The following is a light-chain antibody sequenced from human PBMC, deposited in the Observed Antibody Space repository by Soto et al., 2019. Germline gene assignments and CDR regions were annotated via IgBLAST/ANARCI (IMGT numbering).Light chain of an antibody. CDR2: DVS. CDR1: SSDVGGYNS. Sequence: QSALTQPRSVSGSPGQSVTFSCTGTSSDVGGYNSVSWFQQHPGKAPKLMVFDVSKRPSGVPDRFSGSKSGNKASLTISGLQAEDEADYYCCPYAGTYTWVFGGGTKLTVL. CDR3: CPYAGTYTWV. J-gene: IGLJ3*02. V-gene: IGLV2-11*01.